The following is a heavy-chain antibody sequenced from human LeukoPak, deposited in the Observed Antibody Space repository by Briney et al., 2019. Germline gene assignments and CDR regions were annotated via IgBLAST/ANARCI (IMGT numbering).Heavy chain of an antibody. CDR2: INPNSGGT. D-gene: IGHD6-13*01. J-gene: IGHJ5*02. CDR3: ARADSSSWYENWFDP. V-gene: IGHV1-2*02. Sequence: ASVKVSCKASGYTFTGYYMHWVRQVPGQGLEWMGWINPNSGGTNYAQKFQGRVTMTRDTSISTAYMELSRLRSDDTAVYYCARADSSSWYENWFDPWGQGTLVTVSS. CDR1: GYTFTGYY.